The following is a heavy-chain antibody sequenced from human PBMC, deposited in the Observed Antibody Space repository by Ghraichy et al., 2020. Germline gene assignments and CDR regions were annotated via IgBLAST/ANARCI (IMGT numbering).Heavy chain of an antibody. V-gene: IGHV1-3*01. CDR3: ARDSSSGQDYYYYYYMDV. J-gene: IGHJ6*03. CDR1: GYTFTSYA. CDR2: INAGNGNT. D-gene: IGHD6-19*01. Sequence: ASVKVSCKASGYTFTSYAMHWVRQAPGQRLEWMGWINAGNGNTKYSQKFQGRVTITRDTSASTAYMELRSLRSEETAVYYCARDSSSGQDYYYYYYMDVWAKGPRSPSP.